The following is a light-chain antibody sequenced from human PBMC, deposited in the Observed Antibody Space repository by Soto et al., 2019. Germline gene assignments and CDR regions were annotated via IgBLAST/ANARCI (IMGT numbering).Light chain of an antibody. CDR2: GAS. Sequence: EIVLTQSPGTLSLSPGERATLSCRASQSVSSTYLGWYQQKPGQAPRLLIYGASRRATDIPDRFSGSGSGTDFTLTISRLEPEDFAVYYCQQYGSSPALTFGGGTKVEIK. CDR1: QSVSSTY. J-gene: IGKJ4*01. CDR3: QQYGSSPALT. V-gene: IGKV3-20*01.